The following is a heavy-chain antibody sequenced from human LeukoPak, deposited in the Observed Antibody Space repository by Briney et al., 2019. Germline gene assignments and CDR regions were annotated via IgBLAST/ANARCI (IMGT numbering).Heavy chain of an antibody. J-gene: IGHJ4*02. CDR3: ASGDCTNGVCYTAGGYDY. CDR1: GYTFTNYG. CDR2: ISAYNGNT. V-gene: IGHV1-18*01. Sequence: ASVTVSCKASGYTFTNYGISWVRQAPGQGLEWMGWISAYNGNTNYAQKLQGRVTMTTDTSTSTAYMELRSLRSDDTAVYYCASGDCTNGVCYTAGGYDYWGQGTLVTVSS. D-gene: IGHD2-8*01.